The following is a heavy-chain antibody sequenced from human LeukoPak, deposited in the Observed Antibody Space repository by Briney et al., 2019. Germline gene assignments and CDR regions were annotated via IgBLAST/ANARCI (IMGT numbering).Heavy chain of an antibody. CDR1: GGSISSGDYY. CDR2: IYYSGST. J-gene: IGHJ3*02. CDR3: ASVEYYGSGSSYAFDI. V-gene: IGHV4-30-4*01. Sequence: SQTLSLTCTVSGGSISSGDYYWSWIRQPPGKGLEWIGYIYYSGSTYYNPSLKSRVTISVDTSKNQFSLKLSSVTAADTAVYYCASVEYYGSGSSYAFDIWGQGTMVTVSS. D-gene: IGHD3-10*01.